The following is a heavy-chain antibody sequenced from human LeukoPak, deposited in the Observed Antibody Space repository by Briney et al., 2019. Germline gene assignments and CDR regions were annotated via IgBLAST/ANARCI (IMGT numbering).Heavy chain of an antibody. CDR1: GGSISSGGYY. J-gene: IGHJ6*03. V-gene: IGHV4-31*03. D-gene: IGHD3-10*01. Sequence: SPSETLSLTCTVSGGSISSGGYYWSWIRQHPGKGLEWIGYIYYSGSTYYNPSLKSRVTISVDTSKNQFSLKLSSVTAADTAVYYCARERLWFRDGNYYYYYYMDVWGKGTTVTVSS. CDR3: ARERLWFRDGNYYYYYYMDV. CDR2: IYYSGST.